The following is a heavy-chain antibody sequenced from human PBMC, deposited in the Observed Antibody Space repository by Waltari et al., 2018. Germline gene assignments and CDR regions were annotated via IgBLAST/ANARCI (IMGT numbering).Heavy chain of an antibody. CDR2: LRNTGGT. CDR1: GDFLGDDH. D-gene: IGHD3-22*01. CDR3: ARLPTKYYDSIGWGFFDQ. Sequence: HVQLQESGPALVRPSETLSLPCTVSGDFLGDDHWTWIRQAPGKGLEWIAYLRNTGGTKCTPSLESRVTVSAVTSKQQFSLRLTSVTAADTAVYYWARLPTKYYDSIGWGFFDQWGQGILVTVSS. J-gene: IGHJ4*02. V-gene: IGHV4-59*08.